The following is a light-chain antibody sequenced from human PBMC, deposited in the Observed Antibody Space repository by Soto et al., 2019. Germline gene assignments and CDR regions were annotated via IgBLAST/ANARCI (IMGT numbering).Light chain of an antibody. CDR2: EVS. Sequence: QSALTQPPSASGSPGQSVTISCTGTSSDVGGYNYVSWYQQHPGKAPKRMIYEVSKRPSGVPDRFSGSKSGNTASLTVPGLQAEDEADYYCSSYAGSNNNYVFGTGTKLTVL. J-gene: IGLJ1*01. CDR3: SSYAGSNNNYV. V-gene: IGLV2-8*01. CDR1: SSDVGGYNY.